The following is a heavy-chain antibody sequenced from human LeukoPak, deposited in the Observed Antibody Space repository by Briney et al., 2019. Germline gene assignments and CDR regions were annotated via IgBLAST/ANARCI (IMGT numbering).Heavy chain of an antibody. CDR3: ARGGTYYPCIDY. Sequence: ASVKVSCKASGYSFSTTYINWVRQAPGQGLEWMGRISAYNGGTAYAQKFQGRVTMTTDSSTTTAYMDLASLRSDDTAVYYCARGGTYYPCIDYWGQGTLVTVSS. J-gene: IGHJ4*01. CDR1: GYSFSTTY. D-gene: IGHD1-26*01. CDR2: ISAYNGGT. V-gene: IGHV1-18*01.